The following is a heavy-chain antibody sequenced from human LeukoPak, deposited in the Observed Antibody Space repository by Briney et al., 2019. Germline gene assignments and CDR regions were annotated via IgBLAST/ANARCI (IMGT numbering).Heavy chain of an antibody. J-gene: IGHJ3*02. CDR2: IYYSGST. CDR3: ARYIVVVPAAIRRPKDDAFDI. D-gene: IGHD2-2*02. CDR1: GGSISSSSYY. V-gene: IGHV4-39*01. Sequence: SSETLSLTCTVSGGSISSSSYYWGWIRQPPGKGLEWIGGIYYSGSTYYNPSLKSRVTISVDTSKNQFSLKLSSVTAADTAVYYCARYIVVVPAAIRRPKDDAFDIWGQGTMVTVSS.